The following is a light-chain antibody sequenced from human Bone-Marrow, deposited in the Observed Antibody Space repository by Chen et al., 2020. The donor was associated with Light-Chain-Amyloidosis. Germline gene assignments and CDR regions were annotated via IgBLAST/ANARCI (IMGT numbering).Light chain of an antibody. CDR3: GTWDRNTGV. CDR1: SGHTGHV. V-gene: IGLV4-60*03. J-gene: IGLJ3*02. CDR2: VEDTGTY. Sequence: QPVVTQSSAASASLGSSVKVTCTLSSGHTGHVIAWHQQQPGKAPRFLMRVEDTGTYKKGSGVPDRFSGSSSGADRYLIISDLQSADEADYYCGTWDRNTGVFGGGTKVTVL.